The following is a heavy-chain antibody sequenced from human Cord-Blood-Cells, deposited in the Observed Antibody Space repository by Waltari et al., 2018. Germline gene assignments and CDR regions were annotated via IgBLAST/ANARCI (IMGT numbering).Heavy chain of an antibody. CDR3: AGGYCSSTSCYTAFDI. D-gene: IGHD2-2*02. Sequence: EVPLVQSGAEVKKPGESLKISCKGSGYSLTSYWIGWVRQMPGKGLEWMGIIDPGDSDTRYSPSFQGQVTISADKSISTAYLQWSSLKASDTAMYYCAGGYCSSTSCYTAFDIWGQGTMVTVSS. V-gene: IGHV5-51*01. CDR2: IDPGDSDT. J-gene: IGHJ3*02. CDR1: GYSLTSYW.